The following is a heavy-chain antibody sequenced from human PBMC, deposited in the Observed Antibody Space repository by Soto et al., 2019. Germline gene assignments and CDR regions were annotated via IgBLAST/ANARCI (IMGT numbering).Heavy chain of an antibody. CDR2: SRNKANRYTT. CDR1: GFTFSDHY. Sequence: EVQLVESGGGLVQPGGSLRLSCAASGFTFSDHYLDWVRQAPGKGLEWFGRSRNKANRYTTDYAASVKGRFTISREDSKNSLYLQMDSLNTEDTAVYYCARVRAVAGTGYFDYWGQGTLVTVSS. D-gene: IGHD6-19*01. J-gene: IGHJ4*02. V-gene: IGHV3-72*01. CDR3: ARVRAVAGTGYFDY.